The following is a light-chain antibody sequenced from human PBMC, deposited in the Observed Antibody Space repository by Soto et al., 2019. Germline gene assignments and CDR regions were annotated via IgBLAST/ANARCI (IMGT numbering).Light chain of an antibody. V-gene: IGLV1-40*01. CDR2: GNN. J-gene: IGLJ1*01. CDR3: QSYDSSLSGYV. CDR1: SSNIGAGYD. Sequence: QAVVTQPPSVSGAPGQRVTISCTGSSSNIGAGYDVHWYQQLPGTAPKLLIYGNNNRPSGVPDRLSGSKSGTSASLAITGLQAEDEADYYCQSYDSSLSGYVFGTGTKLTVL.